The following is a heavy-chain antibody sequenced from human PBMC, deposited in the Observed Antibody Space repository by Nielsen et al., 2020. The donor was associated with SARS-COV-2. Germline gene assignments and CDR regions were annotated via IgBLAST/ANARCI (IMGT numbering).Heavy chain of an antibody. CDR2: IRSKTNNFET. CDR1: GFTFGDAI. V-gene: IGHV3-73*01. J-gene: IGHJ6*02. Sequence: GESLKISCAASGFTFGDAIIHWVRQASGKGLEWVGRIRSKTNNFETAYAASVRGRFTISRDESEKRAYLQMNSLKTEDTAVYFCKHYYDMDVWGQGTTVTASS. CDR3: KHYYDMDV.